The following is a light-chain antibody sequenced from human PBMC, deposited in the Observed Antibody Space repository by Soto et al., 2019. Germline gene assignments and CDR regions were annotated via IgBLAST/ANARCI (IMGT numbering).Light chain of an antibody. Sequence: QSVLTQPRSVSGSPGQSVTISCTGTNSDVGGYNYVSWYQQYPGKAPKLMISGVSERPSGVPDRFSGSKSGNTASLTISGPQAEDEADYYCCSYVDTDTWVFGGGTKLTVL. CDR3: CSYVDTDTWV. V-gene: IGLV2-11*01. J-gene: IGLJ3*02. CDR2: GVS. CDR1: NSDVGGYNY.